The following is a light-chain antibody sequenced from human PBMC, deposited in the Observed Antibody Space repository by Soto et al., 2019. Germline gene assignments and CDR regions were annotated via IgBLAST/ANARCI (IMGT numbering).Light chain of an antibody. CDR3: SSYAGSNMGV. CDR2: EVS. V-gene: IGLV2-8*01. CDR1: SSDVGGYNY. Sequence: QSALTQPPSASGSPGQSVTISCTGTSSDVGGYNYVSWYQQHPGKAPKLMIYEVSKRPSGVPDRFSGSKSGNTASLTVSVLQAEDEVDYYCSSYAGSNMGVFGPGTKLTVL. J-gene: IGLJ1*01.